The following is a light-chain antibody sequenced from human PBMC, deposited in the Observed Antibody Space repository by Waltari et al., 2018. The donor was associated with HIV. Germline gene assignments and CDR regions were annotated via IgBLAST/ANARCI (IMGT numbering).Light chain of an antibody. J-gene: IGLJ1*01. CDR2: EVS. CDR1: SSDVGGYNY. Sequence: QSALTQPPSASGSPGQSVTISCTGTSSDVGGYNYVSWYQQHPGKAPKLMIYEVSGWASGFPDRFCGCKSGKTASLTVSGLQAEDEADYYGGSYAGSNNPYVFGTGTKVTVL. CDR3: GSYAGSNNPYV. V-gene: IGLV2-8*01.